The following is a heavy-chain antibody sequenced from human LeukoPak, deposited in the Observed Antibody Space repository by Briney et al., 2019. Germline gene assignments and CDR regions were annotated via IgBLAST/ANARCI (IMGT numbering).Heavy chain of an antibody. J-gene: IGHJ4*02. CDR1: GFTFNSYW. D-gene: IGHD1-14*01. CDR3: ARAGKGGIDY. V-gene: IGHV3-74*01. CDR2: INTDGSNT. Sequence: PGGSLRLSCAASGFTFNSYWMHWVRQAPGKGLVWVSRINTDGSNTNYADSVKGRFTISRDNSKNALYLQMNSLRAEDTAVYYCARAGKGGIDYWGQGTLVTVSS.